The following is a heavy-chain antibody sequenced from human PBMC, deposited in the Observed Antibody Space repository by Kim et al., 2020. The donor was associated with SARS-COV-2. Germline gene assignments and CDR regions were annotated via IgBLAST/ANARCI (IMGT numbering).Heavy chain of an antibody. J-gene: IGHJ6*02. Sequence: SETLSLTCTVSGGSISSSSYYWGWIRQPPGKGLEWIGSIYYSGSTYYNPSLKSRVTISVDTSKNQFSLKLSSVTAADTAVYYCARHNKGYDFWSGYYRVYYYYYGMDVWSQGTTVTVSS. CDR2: IYYSGST. V-gene: IGHV4-39*01. CDR3: ARHNKGYDFWSGYYRVYYYYYGMDV. D-gene: IGHD3-3*01. CDR1: GGSISSSSYY.